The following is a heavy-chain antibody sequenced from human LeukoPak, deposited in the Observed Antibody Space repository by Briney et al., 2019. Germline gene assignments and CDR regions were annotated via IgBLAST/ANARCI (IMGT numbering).Heavy chain of an antibody. J-gene: IGHJ4*02. CDR1: GYSISSSYY. D-gene: IGHD3-16*01. V-gene: IGHV4-61*01. CDR3: ARDSYGGIDY. CDR2: IYYSGST. Sequence: SETLSLTCTVSGYSISSSYYWSWIRQPPGKGLEWIGYIYYSGSTNYNPSLKSRVTISVDTSKNQFSLKLSSVTAADTAVYYCARDSYGGIDYWGQGTLVTVSS.